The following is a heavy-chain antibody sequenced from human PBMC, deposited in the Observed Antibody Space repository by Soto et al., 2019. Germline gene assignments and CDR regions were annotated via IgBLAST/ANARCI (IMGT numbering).Heavy chain of an antibody. CDR1: GYTFTSYA. CDR3: ARDPLYSSGWSLPIRDYYYGMDV. Sequence: QVQLVQSGAEVKKPGASVKVSCKASGYTFTSYAMHWVRQAPGQRLEWMGWINAGNGNTKYSQKFQGRVTFTRDTSASTAYMELSSLRSEDTAVYYCARDPLYSSGWSLPIRDYYYGMDVWGQGTTVTVSS. CDR2: INAGNGNT. J-gene: IGHJ6*02. D-gene: IGHD6-19*01. V-gene: IGHV1-3*01.